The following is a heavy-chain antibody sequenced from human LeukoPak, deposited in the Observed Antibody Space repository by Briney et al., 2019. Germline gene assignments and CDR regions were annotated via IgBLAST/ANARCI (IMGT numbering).Heavy chain of an antibody. CDR3: ARGNYYDSSGYNWFDP. V-gene: IGHV1-8*01. J-gene: IGHJ5*02. CDR2: MNPNSGNT. CDR1: GYTFTSYD. Sequence: ASVKVSCKASGYTFTSYDINWVRQATGQGLAWMGWMNPNSGNTGYAQKFQGRVTMTRNTSISTAYMELSSLRSEDTAVYYCARGNYYDSSGYNWFDPWGQGTLVTASS. D-gene: IGHD3-22*01.